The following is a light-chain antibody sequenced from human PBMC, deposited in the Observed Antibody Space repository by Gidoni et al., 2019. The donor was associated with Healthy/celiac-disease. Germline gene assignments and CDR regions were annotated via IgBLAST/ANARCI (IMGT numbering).Light chain of an antibody. J-gene: IGLJ3*02. Sequence: QSALTQPASGSGSPGPSITISCTGTSRDVGGYNYVSWDQQHPGKAPKLMIYEFSNRPSGVSNRFSGSKSGNTASLTISGLQAEDEADYYCSSYTSSSTWVFGGGTKLTVL. CDR1: SRDVGGYNY. CDR2: EFS. V-gene: IGLV2-14*01. CDR3: SSYTSSSTWV.